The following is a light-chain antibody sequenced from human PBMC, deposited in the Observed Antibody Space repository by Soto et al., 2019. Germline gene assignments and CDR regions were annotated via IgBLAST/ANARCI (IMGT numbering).Light chain of an antibody. CDR2: DAS. Sequence: DIPMTQSPSSLSASVGDRVTITCQASQDISNYLNWYQQKPGKAPQLLIYDASNLERGVPSRFSGSGYGTDFTFTISSLQPEDIATYYCQQYDNLPPLTFGGGTKVEIK. J-gene: IGKJ4*01. CDR3: QQYDNLPPLT. CDR1: QDISNY. V-gene: IGKV1-33*01.